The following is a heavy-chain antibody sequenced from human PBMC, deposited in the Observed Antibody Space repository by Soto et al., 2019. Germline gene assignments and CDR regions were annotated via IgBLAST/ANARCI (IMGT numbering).Heavy chain of an antibody. CDR1: GGSISTYY. J-gene: IGHJ6*02. CDR3: ARHGPAAAGTSYYYYGMDV. V-gene: IGHV4-59*08. CDR2: IYYSGST. Sequence: PSETLSLTCTVSGGSISTYYWSWIRQPPGKGLEWIGLIYYSGSTTYNPSLKSRVTISVDTSKNQFSLKLSSVTAADTAVYYCARHGPAAAGTSYYYYGMDVWGQGTTVTVSS. D-gene: IGHD6-13*01.